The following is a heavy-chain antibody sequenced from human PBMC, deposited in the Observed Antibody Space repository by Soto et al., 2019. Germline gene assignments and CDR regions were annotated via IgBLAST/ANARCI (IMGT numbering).Heavy chain of an antibody. V-gene: IGHV1-69*13. CDR1: GGTFSSYA. D-gene: IGHD2-21*02. CDR3: ARDYRGNSGLIDD. CDR2: IIPIFGTA. J-gene: IGHJ4*02. Sequence: SVKVSCKASGGTFSSYAISWVRQAPGQGLEWMGGIIPIFGTANYAQKFQGRVTITADESTSTAYMELSSLRSEDTAVYYCARDYRGNSGLIDDWGQGTLVNVSS.